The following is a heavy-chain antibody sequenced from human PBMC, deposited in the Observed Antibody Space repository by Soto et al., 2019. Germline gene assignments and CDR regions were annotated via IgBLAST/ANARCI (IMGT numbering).Heavy chain of an antibody. J-gene: IGHJ4*02. Sequence: QVQLQQWGAGLLKPSETLSLTCAVYGGSFSGYYWSWIRQPPGKGLEWIGEINHSGSTNYNPSLKSRVTISVDTSKNQFSLKLSSVTAADTAVYYCARAWGYGDVPTDHWGQGTLVTVSS. V-gene: IGHV4-34*01. CDR2: INHSGST. CDR1: GGSFSGYY. CDR3: ARAWGYGDVPTDH. D-gene: IGHD4-17*01.